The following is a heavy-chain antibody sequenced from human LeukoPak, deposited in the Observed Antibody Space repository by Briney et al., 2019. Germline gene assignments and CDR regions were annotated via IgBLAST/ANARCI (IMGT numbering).Heavy chain of an antibody. J-gene: IGHJ6*04. CDR2: IIPIFGTA. Sequence: GSSAKVSCKASGGTFSSYAISWVRQAPGQGLEWMGGIIPIFGTANYAQKFQGRVTITADKSTSTAYMELSSLRSEDTAVYYCARDIEVTTMVRGVRRGYYYYYGMDVWGKGTTVTVSS. CDR3: ARDIEVTTMVRGVRRGYYYYYGMDV. V-gene: IGHV1-69*06. CDR1: GGTFSSYA. D-gene: IGHD3-10*01.